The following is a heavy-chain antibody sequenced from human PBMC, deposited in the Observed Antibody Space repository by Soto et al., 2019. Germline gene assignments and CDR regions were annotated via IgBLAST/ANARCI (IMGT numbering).Heavy chain of an antibody. CDR3: ARRGDGSGSLDY. CDR2: IYHSGST. Sequence: SETLSLTCAVSGGSISSNNWWIWVRQPPGKGLEWIGEIYHSGSTTYSPSLKSPVTISVDKSKNQFSLKFSSVTAADTAVYYCARRGDGSGSLDYWGRGTLVTVSS. J-gene: IGHJ4*02. V-gene: IGHV4-4*02. CDR1: GGSISSNNW. D-gene: IGHD3-10*01.